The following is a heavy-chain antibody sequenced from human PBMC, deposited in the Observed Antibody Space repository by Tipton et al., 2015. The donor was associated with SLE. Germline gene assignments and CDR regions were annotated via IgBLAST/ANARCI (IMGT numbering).Heavy chain of an antibody. CDR3: AKGEGSGWSWGFDP. V-gene: IGHV3-30*02. J-gene: IGHJ5*02. CDR2: IRYDGSNK. Sequence: GSLRLSCAASGFTFSSYGMHWVRQAPGKGLEWVAFIRYDGSNKYYADSVKGRFTISRDNSKNTLYLQMNSLRAEDTAVYYCAKGEGSGWSWGFDPWGQGTLVTVSS. D-gene: IGHD6-19*01. CDR1: GFTFSSYG.